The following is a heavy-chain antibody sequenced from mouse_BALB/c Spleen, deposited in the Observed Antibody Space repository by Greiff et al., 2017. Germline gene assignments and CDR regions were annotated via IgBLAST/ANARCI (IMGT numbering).Heavy chain of an antibody. D-gene: IGHD3-2*02. V-gene: IGHV1S81*02. CDR2: INPSNGRT. CDR3: AKIRGY. J-gene: IGHJ2*01. Sequence: QVQLKESGAELVKPGASVKLSCKASGYTFTSYWMHWVKQRPGQGLEWIGEINPSNGRTNYNEKFKSKATLTVDKSTSTAYMQLSSLTSEDSAVYYCAKIRGYWGQGTTLTVSS. CDR1: GYTFTSYW.